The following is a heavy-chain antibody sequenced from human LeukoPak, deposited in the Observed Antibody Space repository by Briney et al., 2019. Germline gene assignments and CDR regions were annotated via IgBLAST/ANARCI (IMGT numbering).Heavy chain of an antibody. Sequence: GESLKISCKGSGYSFTNYWIGWVRQMPGKGLEWMGIIYAGDSDTKYRQSFQGQVTISVDRSISTAYLQWTSLKASDTAMYYCARHLSDITSSPNYWGPGTLVTVSS. CDR1: GYSFTNYW. CDR3: ARHLSDITSSPNY. J-gene: IGHJ4*02. V-gene: IGHV5-51*01. CDR2: IYAGDSDT. D-gene: IGHD2-2*01.